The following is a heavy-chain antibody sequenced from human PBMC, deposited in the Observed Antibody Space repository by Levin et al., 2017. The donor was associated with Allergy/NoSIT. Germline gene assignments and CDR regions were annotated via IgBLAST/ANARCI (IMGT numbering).Heavy chain of an antibody. CDR2: IKQDGSEK. Sequence: GESLKISCAASGFTFSSYWMSWVRQAPGKGLEWVANIKQDGSEKYYVDSVKGRFTISRDNAKNSLYLQMNSLRAEDTAVYYCARSGGSGSYYDYYMDVWGKGTTVTVSS. CDR1: GFTFSSYW. V-gene: IGHV3-7*04. J-gene: IGHJ6*03. D-gene: IGHD3-10*01. CDR3: ARSGGSGSYYDYYMDV.